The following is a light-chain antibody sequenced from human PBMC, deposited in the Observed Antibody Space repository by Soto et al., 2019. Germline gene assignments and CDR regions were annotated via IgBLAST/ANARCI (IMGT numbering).Light chain of an antibody. V-gene: IGKV1-5*01. CDR1: QNINKW. CDR2: DAS. Sequence: DIQMTQSPSTLSASVGDRVTFTCRASQNINKWVAWYQQRPGRAPNLLIYDASTLGKGVPSRFSGSGSGTEFTLTINSLQPDDSATYYCQQYNSYSVYTFGQGTKLEIK. CDR3: QQYNSYSVYT. J-gene: IGKJ2*01.